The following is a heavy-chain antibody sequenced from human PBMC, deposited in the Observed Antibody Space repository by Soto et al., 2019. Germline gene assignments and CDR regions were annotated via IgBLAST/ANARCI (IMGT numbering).Heavy chain of an antibody. CDR3: SRVDPGETSPFDH. V-gene: IGHV1-18*01. D-gene: IGHD3-10*01. CDR2: INPFDGSR. Sequence: ASVKVSYKASGYTFTSYGVSWVRQAPGQGLEWMGWINPFDGSRMFAQSFQGRVTMTRDTSTSTVYMEVSSLRSEDTAVYYCSRVDPGETSPFDHWGQGTLVTVSS. CDR1: GYTFTSYG. J-gene: IGHJ4*02.